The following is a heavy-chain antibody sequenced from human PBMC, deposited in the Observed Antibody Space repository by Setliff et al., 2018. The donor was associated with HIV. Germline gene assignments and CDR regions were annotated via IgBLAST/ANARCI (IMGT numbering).Heavy chain of an antibody. CDR3: ARDVEHMMDV. CDR1: GYTFTSYG. V-gene: IGHV1-18*01. Sequence: ASVKVSCKASGYTFTSYGISWVRQAPGQGLEWMGWISVYNGITNYAQKFQGRVTMTTDTSTSTAYMELRSLRFDDTAVYYCARDVEHMMDVWGQGTTVTVSS. CDR2: ISVYNGIT. J-gene: IGHJ6*02.